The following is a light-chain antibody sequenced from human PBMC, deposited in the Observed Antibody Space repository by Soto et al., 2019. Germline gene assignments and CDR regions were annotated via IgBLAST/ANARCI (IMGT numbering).Light chain of an antibody. CDR2: GAS. Sequence: EVVMTQSPATVSVSPGEGVTLSCRASQTIGNDLAWYQQKPGQAPRLLIYGASTRATGVPARFSGGGSGTEFTLTISSLQSEDFAFYYCQQNNKWPPVTFGGGTKVEIK. CDR1: QTIGND. J-gene: IGKJ4*01. V-gene: IGKV3-15*01. CDR3: QQNNKWPPVT.